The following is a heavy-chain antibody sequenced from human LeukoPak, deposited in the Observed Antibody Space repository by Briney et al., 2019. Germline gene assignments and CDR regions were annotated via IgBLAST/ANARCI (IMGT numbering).Heavy chain of an antibody. CDR3: ARAPGYCSGGSCYSLLDY. CDR1: GLTVSSNY. CDR2: IYSGGST. Sequence: GGSLRLSCAASGLTVSSNYMSWVRQAPGKGLEWVSIIYSGGSTYYADSVKGRFTISRDNSKNTLYLQMNSLRAEDTAVYYCARAPGYCSGGSCYSLLDYWGQGALVTVSS. V-gene: IGHV3-53*01. D-gene: IGHD2-15*01. J-gene: IGHJ4*02.